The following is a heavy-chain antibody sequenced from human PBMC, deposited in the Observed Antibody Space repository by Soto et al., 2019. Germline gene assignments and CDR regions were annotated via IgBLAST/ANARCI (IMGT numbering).Heavy chain of an antibody. CDR3: ARRPPPPMVRGVGTRYYYYMDV. CDR2: ISSNGGST. J-gene: IGHJ6*03. D-gene: IGHD3-10*01. CDR1: GFPFSSYA. V-gene: IGHV3-64*01. Sequence: GGSLRLSCAASGFPFSSYAMHWVRQAPGKGLEYVSAISSNGGSTYYANSVKGRFTISRDNSKNTLYLQMGSLRAEDMAVYYCARRPPPPMVRGVGTRYYYYMDVWGKGTTVTVSS.